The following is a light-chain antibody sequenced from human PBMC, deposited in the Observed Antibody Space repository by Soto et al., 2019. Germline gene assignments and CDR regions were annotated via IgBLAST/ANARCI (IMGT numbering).Light chain of an antibody. V-gene: IGKV2-28*01. CDR2: LGS. CDR3: QQYSDSSGA. Sequence: DIVMTQSPLSLSVTPGEPASISCRSSQSLLHSIGSYYLDWYLQKPGQSPQLLIYLGSNRASGVPDRFSGSGSGTDFTLTISSLQPDDFATYYCQQYSDSSGAFGQGTRVEIK. CDR1: QSLLHSIGSYY. J-gene: IGKJ1*01.